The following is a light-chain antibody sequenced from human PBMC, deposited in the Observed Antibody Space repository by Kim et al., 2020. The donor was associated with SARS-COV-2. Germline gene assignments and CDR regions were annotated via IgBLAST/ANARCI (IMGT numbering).Light chain of an antibody. Sequence: EPASMYCRSNQSLLHKNGFNYLDWYWQKPGQSPQLLIYLASNRASGVPDRFSGSVSGTDFTLKISRVEAEDVGVYYCMQTLQSWTFGQGTKVDIK. J-gene: IGKJ1*01. V-gene: IGKV2-28*01. CDR2: LAS. CDR1: QSLLHKNGFNY. CDR3: MQTLQSWT.